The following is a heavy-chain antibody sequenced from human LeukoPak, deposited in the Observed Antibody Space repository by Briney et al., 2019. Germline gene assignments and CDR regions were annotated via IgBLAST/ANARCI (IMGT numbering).Heavy chain of an antibody. CDR1: GYTFTSYG. D-gene: IGHD5-18*01. CDR2: ISAYNGNT. CDR3: ALRGYSYSEAY. Sequence: GASVKVSCKASGYTFTSYGISWVRQAPGQGLEWVGRISAYNGNTNYAQKLQGRVTMTTDTSTSTAYMELRSLRSDDTAVYYCALRGYSYSEAYWGQGTLVTVSS. J-gene: IGHJ4*02. V-gene: IGHV1-18*01.